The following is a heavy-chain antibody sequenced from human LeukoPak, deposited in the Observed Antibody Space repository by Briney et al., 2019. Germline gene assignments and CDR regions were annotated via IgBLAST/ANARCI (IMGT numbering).Heavy chain of an antibody. J-gene: IGHJ3*02. CDR2: ISSSSSYI. Sequence: GGSLRLSCAASGFTFSSYSMNWVRQAPGKGLEWVSSISSSSSYIYYADSVKGRFTISRDNAKNSLYLQMNSLRAEDTAVYYCARDFYDSSGYNDAFDIWGQGTMVTVSP. V-gene: IGHV3-21*01. D-gene: IGHD3-22*01. CDR1: GFTFSSYS. CDR3: ARDFYDSSGYNDAFDI.